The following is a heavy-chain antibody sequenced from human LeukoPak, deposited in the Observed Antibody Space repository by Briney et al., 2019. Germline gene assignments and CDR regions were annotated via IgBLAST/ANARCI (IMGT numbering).Heavy chain of an antibody. J-gene: IGHJ3*01. CDR2: ISYNGRT. V-gene: IGHV4-59*13. D-gene: IGHD1-26*01. CDR3: VRDRSGTYYNFDV. Sequence: AETLSLTCSVFGGSIGSSFWNWIRLSPGKGLEWIGYISYNGRTNYSPSLKSRVIISIDTSKNQLSLNLTSVTAADTALYYCVRDRSGTYYNFDVWGQGTMVCVS. CDR1: GGSIGSSF.